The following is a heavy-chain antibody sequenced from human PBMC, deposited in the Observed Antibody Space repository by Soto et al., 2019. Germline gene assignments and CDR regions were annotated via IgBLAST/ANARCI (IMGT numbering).Heavy chain of an antibody. D-gene: IGHD1-26*01. V-gene: IGHV4-59*03. CDR1: GGSISNAY. J-gene: IGHJ6*02. CDR2: VHYSGST. CDR3: AKFPQYTGSYYEDYSDVDI. Sequence: PSETLSLTCTVCGGSISNAYWSWIRQSPGKGPEWIGYVHYSGSTNYNPSLKSRVVISIDTSNDQFSLKLSSVTAADTAVYFCAKFPQYTGSYYEDYSDVDIWGQGTTVTVSS.